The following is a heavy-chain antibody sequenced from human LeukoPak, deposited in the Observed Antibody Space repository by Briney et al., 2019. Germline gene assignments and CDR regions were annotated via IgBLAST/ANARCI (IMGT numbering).Heavy chain of an antibody. J-gene: IGHJ4*02. CDR3: ARVAPLRLGELSFLRFWDY. CDR2: INPNSGGT. D-gene: IGHD3-16*02. CDR1: GYTFTGYY. Sequence: ASVKVSCKASGYTFTGYYMHWVRQAPGQGLEWMGWINPNSGGTNYAQKFQGRVTMTRDTPISTAYMELSRLRSDDTAVYYCARVAPLRLGELSFLRFWDYWGQGTLVTVSS. V-gene: IGHV1-2*02.